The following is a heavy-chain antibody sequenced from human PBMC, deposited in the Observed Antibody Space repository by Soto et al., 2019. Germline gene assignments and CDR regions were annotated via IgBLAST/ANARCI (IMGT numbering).Heavy chain of an antibody. CDR1: GFTFDDYA. Sequence: PGGSLRLSCAASGFTFDDYAMHWVRQAPGKGLERVSGISWNSGSIGYADSVKGRFTISRDNAKNSLYLQMNSLRAEDTALYYCAKDAQWLVRPYYYYYYMDVWGKGTTVTVSS. J-gene: IGHJ6*03. CDR2: ISWNSGSI. CDR3: AKDAQWLVRPYYYYYYMDV. V-gene: IGHV3-9*01. D-gene: IGHD6-19*01.